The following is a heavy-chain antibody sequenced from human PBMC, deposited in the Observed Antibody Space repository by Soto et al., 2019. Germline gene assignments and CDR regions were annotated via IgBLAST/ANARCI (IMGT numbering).Heavy chain of an antibody. V-gene: IGHV5-10-1*01. CDR3: ARLGDCSSTSCYISGYYYYGMDV. Sequence: PGESLKIFWNGSGYSFTSYWISWVRQMPGKGLGGVGRIDPSDSNANYSPSFQGHVTISENKSISTAYLQWSSLKASDTAMYDCARLGDCSSTSCYISGYYYYGMDVWGQGTTVTVSS. J-gene: IGHJ6*02. CDR2: IDPSDSNA. D-gene: IGHD2-2*02. CDR1: GYSFTSYW.